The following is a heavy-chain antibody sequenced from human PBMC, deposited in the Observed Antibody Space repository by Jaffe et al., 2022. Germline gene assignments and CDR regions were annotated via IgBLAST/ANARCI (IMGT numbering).Heavy chain of an antibody. D-gene: IGHD2-15*01. J-gene: IGHJ5*02. V-gene: IGHV3-23*01. CDR3: AKAPSGGSCYFCWFDP. Sequence: EVQLLESGGGLVQPGGSLRLSCAASGFTFSSYAMSWVRQAPGKGLEWVSAISGSGGSTYYADSVKGRFTISRDNSKNTLYLQMNSLRAEDTAVYYCAKAPSGGSCYFCWFDPWGQGTLVTVSS. CDR2: ISGSGGST. CDR1: GFTFSSYA.